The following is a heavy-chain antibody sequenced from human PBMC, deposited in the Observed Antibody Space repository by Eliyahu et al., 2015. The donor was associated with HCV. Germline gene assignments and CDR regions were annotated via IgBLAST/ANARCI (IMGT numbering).Heavy chain of an antibody. D-gene: IGHD6-13*01. CDR2: INQDGSQK. Sequence: EVQLVESGGGLVQPGXSLRLSCSASGFTFTXFWMTWVRQAPGKGLEXLXXINQDGSQKYYVDSVRGRFTISRDNARNLVFLQINSLRAEDTAVYYCTKTYSATAGDSWGQGTLVTVSS. J-gene: IGHJ5*01. CDR1: GFTFTXFW. CDR3: TKTYSATAGDS. V-gene: IGHV3-7*01.